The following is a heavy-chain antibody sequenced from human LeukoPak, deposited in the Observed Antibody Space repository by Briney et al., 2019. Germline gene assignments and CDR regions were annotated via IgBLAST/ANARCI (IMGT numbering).Heavy chain of an antibody. CDR1: GFTFSLYA. CDR3: ARYTYPPQLIDY. CDR2: INSESTDI. Sequence: PGGSLRLSCAASGFTFSLYAMNWVRQAPGKGLEWVSYINSESTDILYAGSVKGRFTISRDIAKNSLYLQMNSLRAEETAVYYCARYTYPPQLIDYWGQGTLVTVSS. V-gene: IGHV3-21*05. D-gene: IGHD5-18*01. J-gene: IGHJ4*02.